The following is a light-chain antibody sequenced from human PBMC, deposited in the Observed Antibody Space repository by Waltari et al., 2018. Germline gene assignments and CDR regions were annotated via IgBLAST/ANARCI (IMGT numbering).Light chain of an antibody. V-gene: IGKV1-17*01. Sequence: DVQMTQSPSSLSASVGDRVTITCRASQGIRTDLGWYQQKPGQAPQHPFFAASNLQSRVPSRFSGSGSGTEFTLTITSLQPEDFATYFCLQHNTYPRTFGQGTRLEIK. CDR3: LQHNTYPRT. J-gene: IGKJ5*01. CDR1: QGIRTD. CDR2: AAS.